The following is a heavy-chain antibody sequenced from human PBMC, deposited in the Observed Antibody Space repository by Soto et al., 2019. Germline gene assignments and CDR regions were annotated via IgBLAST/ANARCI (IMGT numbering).Heavy chain of an antibody. Sequence: GGSLRLSCVASGFTFKGAWMSWVRQAPGKGLEWVSAIGGSDYSTYYADSVKGRFTISRDNSKNTLYMQMNSLRAEDTAIYYCVKDDYYDSSGTHPSYWGQGTLVTVSS. D-gene: IGHD3-22*01. CDR3: VKDDYYDSSGTHPSY. V-gene: IGHV3-23*01. CDR2: IGGSDYST. CDR1: GFTFKGAW. J-gene: IGHJ4*02.